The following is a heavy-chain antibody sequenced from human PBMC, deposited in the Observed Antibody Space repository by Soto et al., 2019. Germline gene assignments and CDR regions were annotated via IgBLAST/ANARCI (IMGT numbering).Heavy chain of an antibody. J-gene: IGHJ4*02. CDR3: ASGYYDILTGTRYYFDY. D-gene: IGHD3-9*01. Sequence: ASVKVSCKVSGYTLTELSMHWVRQAPGQGLEWMGWISAYNGNTNYAQKHQGRVTKTTDTSTSTAYMELRSLRSDDTAVYYCASGYYDILTGTRYYFDYWGQGTLVTVSS. V-gene: IGHV1-18*01. CDR1: GYTLTELS. CDR2: ISAYNGNT.